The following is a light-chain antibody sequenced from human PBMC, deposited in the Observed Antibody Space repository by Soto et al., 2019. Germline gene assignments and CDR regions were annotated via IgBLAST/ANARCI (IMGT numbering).Light chain of an antibody. CDR3: QSYDSSLSDV. V-gene: IGLV1-40*01. J-gene: IGLJ1*01. CDR2: GNS. Sequence: QSVLTQPPSVSGAPGQRVTSSCTGSSSNIGAGYDVHWYQQLPGTAPKLLIHGNSNRPSRVPDRLSGSKSGPSATLAITGLQAEDEADYYCQSYDSSLSDVFGTGTKLTVL. CDR1: SSNIGAGYD.